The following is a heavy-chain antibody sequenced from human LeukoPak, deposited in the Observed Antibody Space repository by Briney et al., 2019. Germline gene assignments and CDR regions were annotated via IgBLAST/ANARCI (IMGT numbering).Heavy chain of an antibody. D-gene: IGHD2-15*01. Sequence: ASVKVSCKASGYTFTGYYIHWVRQAPGQGLEWMGRINPNSGVTNYAQKFQGRVTMTRDTSISTAYMDLSSLTYDDTAFYYCARSSMVDAVSPGTWGQGTLVTVSS. J-gene: IGHJ5*02. V-gene: IGHV1-2*06. CDR1: GYTFTGYY. CDR2: INPNSGVT. CDR3: ARSSMVDAVSPGT.